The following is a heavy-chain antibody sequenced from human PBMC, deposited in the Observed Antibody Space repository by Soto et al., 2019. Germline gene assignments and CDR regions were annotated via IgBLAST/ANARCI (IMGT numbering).Heavy chain of an antibody. V-gene: IGHV3-74*03. CDR2: IKSDGSST. D-gene: IGHD6-6*01. CDR1: GFTFSRHW. J-gene: IGHJ4*02. Sequence: EVQLVESGGNLVQPGGSLRLSCAASGFTFSRHWMHWVRQDPGKGLVWVARIKSDGSSTAYADSVKGRFTISRENAKNTLYLQINSLRVEDTAIYYCARDRPEVLNPTDHPMFDYWGQGTLVTVSS. CDR3: ARDRPEVLNPTDHPMFDY.